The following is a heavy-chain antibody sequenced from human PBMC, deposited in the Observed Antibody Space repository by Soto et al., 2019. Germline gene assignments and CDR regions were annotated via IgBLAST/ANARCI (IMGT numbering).Heavy chain of an antibody. CDR3: ARGTFGVNFDWLSGDLYFDY. CDR2: ISSSSSYI. V-gene: IGHV3-21*01. Sequence: PGGSLRLSCAASGFTFSSYSMNWVRQAPGKGLEWVSSISSSSSYIYYADSVKGRFTISRDNAKNSLYLQMNSLRAEDTAVYYCARGTFGVNFDWLSGDLYFDYWGQGTLVTVSS. CDR1: GFTFSSYS. J-gene: IGHJ4*02. D-gene: IGHD3-9*01.